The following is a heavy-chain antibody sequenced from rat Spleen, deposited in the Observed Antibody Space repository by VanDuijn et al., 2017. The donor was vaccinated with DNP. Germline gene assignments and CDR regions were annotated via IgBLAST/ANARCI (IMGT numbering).Heavy chain of an antibody. CDR1: GFSLTSYD. CDR2: IQNGGST. CDR3: ARSRYNYVGWFAY. Sequence: QVQLKESGPGLVQPSQTLSLTCTVSGFSLTSYDVHWIRQPPGKGLEWMGRIQNGGSTDYNSPLKSRLSINRDTSKSQVFLKMNSVQTDDTAMYFCARSRYNYVGWFAYWGQGTLVTVSS. V-gene: IGHV2-27*01. D-gene: IGHD1-5*01. J-gene: IGHJ3*01.